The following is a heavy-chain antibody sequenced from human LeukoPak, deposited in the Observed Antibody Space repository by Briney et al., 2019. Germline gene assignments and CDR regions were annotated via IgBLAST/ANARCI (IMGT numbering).Heavy chain of an antibody. J-gene: IGHJ5*02. D-gene: IGHD3-9*01. CDR1: GYTFTDYY. V-gene: IGHV1-2*02. CDR2: IIPNSGGT. Sequence: ASVKVSCKASGYTFTDYYMHWVRQTPGQGLEWMGWIIPNSGGTEYAQKFQGRVTMTRDTSTSTFYMELTRLTSDDTAVYYCARRYHDILTGYRTENWFAPWGQGTLVTVSA. CDR3: ARRYHDILTGYRTENWFAP.